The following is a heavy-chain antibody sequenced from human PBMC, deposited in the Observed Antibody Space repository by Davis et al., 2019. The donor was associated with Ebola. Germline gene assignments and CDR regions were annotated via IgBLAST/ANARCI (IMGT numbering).Heavy chain of an antibody. CDR1: GYSFTSYW. Sequence: GESLKISCKGSGYSFTSYWIGWVRQMPGKGLEWMGIIYPGDSDTRYSPSFQGQVTISADKSISTAYLQWSSLKASDTAMYYCARRGDSGSYFDYYYYGMDVWGQGTTVTVSS. J-gene: IGHJ6*02. CDR3: ARRGDSGSYFDYYYYGMDV. V-gene: IGHV5-51*01. CDR2: IYPGDSDT. D-gene: IGHD1-26*01.